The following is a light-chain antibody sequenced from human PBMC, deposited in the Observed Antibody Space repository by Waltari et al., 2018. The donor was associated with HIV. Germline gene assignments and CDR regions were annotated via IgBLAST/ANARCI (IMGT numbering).Light chain of an antibody. CDR3: YSTDSSGNHKV. V-gene: IGLV3-10*01. CDR2: EDS. CDR1: ALPQKY. Sequence: SSELTQPPSVSVSPGQKARITCFGDALPQKYAYLYQQKSGQAPVLVIYEDSKRPSGIPERFSGSSSGTMATLTISGAQVEDEADYYCYSTDSSGNHKVFGGGTKLTVL. J-gene: IGLJ2*01.